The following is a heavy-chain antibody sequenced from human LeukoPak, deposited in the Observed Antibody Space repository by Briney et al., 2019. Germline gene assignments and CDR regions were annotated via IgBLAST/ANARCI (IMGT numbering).Heavy chain of an antibody. Sequence: PGGSLRLSCVASGFTFNNYAMTWVRQAPGKGLEWVSAISGSGYSTYYADSVKGRFTISRDNSKNTLYLQMNSLRAEDTAVYYCARDSLYYGHSKYFDYWGQGTLVTVSS. D-gene: IGHD3-10*01. CDR2: ISGSGYST. J-gene: IGHJ4*02. CDR1: GFTFNNYA. CDR3: ARDSLYYGHSKYFDY. V-gene: IGHV3-23*01.